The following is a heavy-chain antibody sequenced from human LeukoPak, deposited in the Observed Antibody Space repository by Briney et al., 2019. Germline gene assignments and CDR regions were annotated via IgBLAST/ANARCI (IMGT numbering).Heavy chain of an antibody. D-gene: IGHD3-10*01. V-gene: IGHV5-10-1*01. CDR1: GYSFTSYW. J-gene: IGHJ3*02. CDR2: IDPSDSYT. Sequence: GESLKTSCKGSGYSFTSYWISWVRQMPGKGLEWMGRIDPSDSYTNYSPSFQGHVTISADKSISTAYLQWSSLKASDTAMYYCAREVKKITMVRGVIIGDAFDIWGQGTMVTVSS. CDR3: AREVKKITMVRGVIIGDAFDI.